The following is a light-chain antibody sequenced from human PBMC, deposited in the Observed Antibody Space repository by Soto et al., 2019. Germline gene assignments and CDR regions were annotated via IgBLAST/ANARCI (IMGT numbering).Light chain of an antibody. CDR3: QSYASSLSALV. Sequence: QSVLTQPPSVSGAPGQGVTISCAGTSSNIGAGYDVHWYQQVPGTAPKLLIYTNSNRPSGVPDRFSGSKSGTSASLAITGLQAPDEADYYCQSYASSLSALVFGGGTKLTVL. CDR1: SSNIGAGYD. J-gene: IGLJ3*02. V-gene: IGLV1-40*01. CDR2: TNS.